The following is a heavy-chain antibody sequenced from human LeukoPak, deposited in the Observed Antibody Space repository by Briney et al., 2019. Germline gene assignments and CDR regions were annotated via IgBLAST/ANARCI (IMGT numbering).Heavy chain of an antibody. D-gene: IGHD5-24*01. CDR3: ARSRWLQLFYYFDY. CDR2: IIPIFGTA. V-gene: IGHV1-69*05. J-gene: IGHJ4*02. Sequence: GASVKVSCKASGYTLTYYYLHWVREAPGQGLEWMGGIIPIFGTANYAQKFQGRVTITTDESTSTAYMELSSLRSEDAAVYYCARSRWLQLFYYFDYWGQGTLVTVSS. CDR1: GYTLTYYY.